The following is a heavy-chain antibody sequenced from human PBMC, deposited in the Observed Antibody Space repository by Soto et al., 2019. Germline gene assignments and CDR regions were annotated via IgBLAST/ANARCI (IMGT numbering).Heavy chain of an antibody. CDR1: GLAFRTYG. CDR2: IWSDGSNK. CDR3: ASRSDGFDY. V-gene: IGHV3-33*01. J-gene: IGHJ4*02. Sequence: QVQLVESGGGVVQPGRSLRLSCAVSGLAFRTYGMQRVRQAPAKGLEWVAVIWSDGSNKNYADSVKGRFTISRDNSKKGLYLQMNNLRVEDTAVYYCASRSDGFDYWGQGTLVTVSS.